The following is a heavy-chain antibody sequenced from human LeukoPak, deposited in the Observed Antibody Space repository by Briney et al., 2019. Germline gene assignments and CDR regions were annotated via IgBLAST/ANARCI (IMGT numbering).Heavy chain of an antibody. CDR3: AKRGSCSTTSCYFDC. J-gene: IGHJ4*02. V-gene: IGHV3-23*01. CDR2: IGSSGVTT. CDR1: GFTFSNYA. D-gene: IGHD2-2*01. Sequence: PGGSLRLSCAASGFTFSNYAMSWVSQAPGKGLEWVSAIGSSGVTTYYADSVKGRFTISRDNSKNTLYLQMNSLRAEDTAVYYCAKRGSCSTTSCYFDCWGQGTLVTVSS.